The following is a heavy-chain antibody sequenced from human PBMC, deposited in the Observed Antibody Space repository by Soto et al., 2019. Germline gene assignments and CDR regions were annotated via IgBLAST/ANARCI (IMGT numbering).Heavy chain of an antibody. D-gene: IGHD6-19*01. V-gene: IGHV1-18*01. CDR1: GYTFTSYG. Sequence: ASVKVSCKASGYTFTSYGISWVRQAPGQGLEWMGWISAYNGNTNYAQKLQGRVTMTTDTSTSTAYMELRSLRSDDTAVYYCAREQGEVAVDGTSYYYYYGMDVWGQGTTVTVSS. CDR2: ISAYNGNT. J-gene: IGHJ6*02. CDR3: AREQGEVAVDGTSYYYYYGMDV.